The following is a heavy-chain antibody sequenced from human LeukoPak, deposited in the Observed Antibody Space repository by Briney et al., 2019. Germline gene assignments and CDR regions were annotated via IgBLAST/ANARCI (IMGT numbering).Heavy chain of an antibody. CDR3: WRGRNWGRGYFDP. CDR2: IFTTGST. Sequence: ASETLSLTCGVSGGSINGGSYYWSWIRQPAGKPLEWIGHIFTTGSTSYNPSLRTRVTISEDSSKDQFSLNLKSVTAADTAVYYFWRGRNWGRGYFDPWGRGTLVIVSS. V-gene: IGHV4-61*09. D-gene: IGHD3-16*01. J-gene: IGHJ2*01. CDR1: GGSINGGSYY.